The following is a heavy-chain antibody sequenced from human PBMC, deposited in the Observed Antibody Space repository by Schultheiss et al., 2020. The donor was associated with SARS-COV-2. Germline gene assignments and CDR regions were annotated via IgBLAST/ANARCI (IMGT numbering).Heavy chain of an antibody. J-gene: IGHJ6*02. CDR3: AREMAAAGLTMEDYYYYYGMDV. D-gene: IGHD6-13*01. CDR1: GYTFTGYY. CDR2: INPNSGGT. V-gene: IGHV1-2*04. Sequence: ASVKVSCKASGYTFTGYYMHWVRQAPGQGLEWMGWINPNSGGTNYAQKFQGWVTMTRDTSISTAYMELSRLRSDDTAVYYCAREMAAAGLTMEDYYYYYGMDVWGQGTTVTVSS.